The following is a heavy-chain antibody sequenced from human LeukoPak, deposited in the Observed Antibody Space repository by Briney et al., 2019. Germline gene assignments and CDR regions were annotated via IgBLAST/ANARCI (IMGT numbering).Heavy chain of an antibody. J-gene: IGHJ4*02. CDR1: GFTFSSYW. CDR3: ARDPDIVVVVAAFDY. CDR2: IKQDGSEK. V-gene: IGHV3-7*01. D-gene: IGHD2-15*01. Sequence: GGSLRLSCAASGFTFSSYWMSWVRQAPGKGLEWVANIKQDGSEKYYVDSVKGRFTISRDNAKNSLYLQMNSLRAEDTAVYYCARDPDIVVVVAAFDYWGQGTLVTVSS.